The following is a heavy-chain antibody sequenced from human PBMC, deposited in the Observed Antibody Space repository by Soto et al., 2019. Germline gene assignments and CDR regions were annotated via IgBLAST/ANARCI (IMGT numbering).Heavy chain of an antibody. D-gene: IGHD1-7*01. Sequence: SETLSLTCAVSGGSFTSNNWWTWVRQPPGQGLEWIGEIYQTGSTNYNPSLKSRVTISLDKSENQFSLKVTSLTAADTAVYYCASRDPGTSVDYWGQGTLVTVSS. J-gene: IGHJ4*02. CDR1: GGSFTSNNW. CDR3: ASRDPGTSVDY. CDR2: IYQTGST. V-gene: IGHV4-4*02.